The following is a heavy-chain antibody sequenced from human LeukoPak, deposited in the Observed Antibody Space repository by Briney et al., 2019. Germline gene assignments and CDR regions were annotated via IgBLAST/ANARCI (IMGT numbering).Heavy chain of an antibody. CDR3: ARDRPRYCSSTSCYSDN. CDR2: ISSSSSYV. V-gene: IGHV3-21*01. J-gene: IGHJ4*02. Sequence: GGSLRLSCAASGFTFSSYSMNWVRQAPGKGLEWVSSISSSSSYVYYADSVKGRFTISRDNAKNSLYLQMNSLRAEDTAVYYCARDRPRYCSSTSCYSDNWGQGTLVTVSS. D-gene: IGHD2-2*01. CDR1: GFTFSSYS.